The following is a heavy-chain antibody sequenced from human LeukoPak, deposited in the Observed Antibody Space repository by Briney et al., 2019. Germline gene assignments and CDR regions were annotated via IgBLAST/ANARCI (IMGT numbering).Heavy chain of an antibody. J-gene: IGHJ6*03. V-gene: IGHV4-34*01. CDR1: GGSFSGYY. D-gene: IGHD3-16*01. Sequence: SETLSLTCAVYGGSFSGYYWSWIRQPPGKGLEWIGEINHSGSTNYNPSLKSRVTISVDTSKNQFSLKLSSVTAADTAVYYCGGRGGYYYYYYMDVWGKGTTVTISS. CDR3: GGRGGYYYYYYMDV. CDR2: INHSGST.